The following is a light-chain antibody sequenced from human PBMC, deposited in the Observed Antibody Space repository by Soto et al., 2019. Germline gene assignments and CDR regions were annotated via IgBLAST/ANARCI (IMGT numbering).Light chain of an antibody. Sequence: EIVVTHSPATLSSTTLHTATLSFRASQSVSSNLAWYQQKPGQAPRLLIYGASTRATGIPGRFSGSGSGTEFTLTISSLQSEDFAVYCCQQDENWTNSFCQGTRLEI. CDR1: QSVSSN. CDR2: GAS. V-gene: IGKV3-15*01. J-gene: IGKJ5*01. CDR3: QQDENWTNS.